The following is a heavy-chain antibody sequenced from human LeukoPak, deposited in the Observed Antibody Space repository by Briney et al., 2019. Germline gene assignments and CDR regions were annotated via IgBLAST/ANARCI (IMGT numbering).Heavy chain of an antibody. CDR3: AGSAVRRFGDLAY. Sequence: PGGSLRLSCAASGFTVSSNYMSWVRQAPGKGLEWVSVIYSGGSTYYADSVKGRFTVSRDNSKNTLYLQMNSLRAEDSGVYYCAGSAVRRFGDLAYWGLGRLVTVTS. CDR1: GFTVSSNY. D-gene: IGHD3-10*01. J-gene: IGHJ4*02. CDR2: IYSGGST. V-gene: IGHV3-66*01.